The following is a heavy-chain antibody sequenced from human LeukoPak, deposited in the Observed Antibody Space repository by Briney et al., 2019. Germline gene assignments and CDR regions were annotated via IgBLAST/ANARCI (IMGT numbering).Heavy chain of an antibody. D-gene: IGHD3-10*01. CDR1: GGSFSGYY. V-gene: IGHV4-34*01. CDR3: AKGHYYGSGGVYYYYGMDV. CDR2: INHSGST. J-gene: IGHJ6*02. Sequence: SETLSLTCAVYGGSFSGYYWSWIRQPPGKGLEWIGEINHSGSTNYNPSLKSRVTISVDTSKNQFSLKLSSATAADTAVYYCAKGHYYGSGGVYYYYGMDVWGQGATVTVSS.